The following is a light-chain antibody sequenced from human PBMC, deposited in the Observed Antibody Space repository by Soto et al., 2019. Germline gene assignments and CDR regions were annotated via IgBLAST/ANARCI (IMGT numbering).Light chain of an antibody. CDR1: QSVTNNY. J-gene: IGKJ1*01. Sequence: EIVLTQSPGTLSLSPGERATLSCRASQSVTNNYVAWYQQKPGQAPRLLIHDASSRATGIPDRFSGGGSGTDFTLTISSLEPEDFAVYFCQQTAHSPLTFGQGTRVDIK. CDR3: QQTAHSPLT. CDR2: DAS. V-gene: IGKV3-20*01.